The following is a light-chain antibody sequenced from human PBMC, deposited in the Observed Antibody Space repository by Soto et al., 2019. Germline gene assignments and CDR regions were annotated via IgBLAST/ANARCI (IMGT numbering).Light chain of an antibody. V-gene: IGKV1-5*03. CDR3: QQHSSYST. CDR2: KAS. CDR1: QSISSW. J-gene: IGKJ2*01. Sequence: DIQMTHSPSTLSASVGDRVTITCRASQSISSWVAWYQQKPGKTPKLLIYKASTLKSGVTSTFSGSGSGTEFTLTISSLQPDDLATYYCQQHSSYSTVRQGTKLEIK.